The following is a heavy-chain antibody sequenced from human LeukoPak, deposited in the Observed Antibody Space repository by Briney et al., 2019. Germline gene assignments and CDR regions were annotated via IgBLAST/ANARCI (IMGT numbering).Heavy chain of an antibody. D-gene: IGHD3-22*01. Sequence: PGGSLRLSCAASGFTFSSYAMSWVRQAPGKGLEWVSAISGSGGSTYYADSVKGRFTISRDNSKNTLYLQMNRLIAEHTAVYYCAKDVGEVITAVFDYWGQGTLVTVSS. CDR3: AKDVGEVITAVFDY. V-gene: IGHV3-23*01. CDR1: GFTFSSYA. CDR2: ISGSGGST. J-gene: IGHJ4*02.